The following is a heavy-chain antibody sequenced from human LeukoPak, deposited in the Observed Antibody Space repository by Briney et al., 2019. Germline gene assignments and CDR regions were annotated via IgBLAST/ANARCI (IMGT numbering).Heavy chain of an antibody. D-gene: IGHD3-22*01. CDR3: AREVGYYYDSSGYSRAPFDY. CDR1: GYTFTGYY. V-gene: IGHV1-2*02. J-gene: IGHJ4*02. Sequence: ASVKVSCKASGYTFTGYYMHWVRQAPGQGLEWMGWINPNSGGTNYAQKFQGRVTMTRDTSISTAYMELSRLRSGDTAVYYCAREVGYYYDSSGYSRAPFDYWGQGTLVTVSS. CDR2: INPNSGGT.